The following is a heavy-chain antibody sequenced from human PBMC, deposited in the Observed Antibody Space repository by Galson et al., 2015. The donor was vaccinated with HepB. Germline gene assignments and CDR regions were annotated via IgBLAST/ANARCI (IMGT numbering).Heavy chain of an antibody. V-gene: IGHV4-59*01. Sequence: SETLSLTCSVSGGSISPYYWCWFRQPPGKGLEWIGYIYHSGSTNYNPSLASRVTISVDTSKDQFSLTLNSLTTADTAVYYCARGATFFEYCGRGTLVTVSS. J-gene: IGHJ4*02. CDR2: IYHSGST. CDR1: GGSISPYY. CDR3: ARGATFFEY.